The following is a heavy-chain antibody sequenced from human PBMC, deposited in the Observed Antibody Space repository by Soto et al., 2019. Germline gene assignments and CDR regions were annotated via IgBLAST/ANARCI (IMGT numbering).Heavy chain of an antibody. Sequence: ASVKVSCKASGYTFTTQYIHWLRQAPGQGLEWMGIINPTYDSPTYAQKFQGRVTITRATSTSTVYMELSSLRSEDTAVYYCAVMSGWYLYWGQGTLVTVSS. CDR1: GYTFTTQY. CDR2: INPTYDSP. D-gene: IGHD6-19*01. V-gene: IGHV1-46*01. J-gene: IGHJ4*02. CDR3: AVMSGWYLY.